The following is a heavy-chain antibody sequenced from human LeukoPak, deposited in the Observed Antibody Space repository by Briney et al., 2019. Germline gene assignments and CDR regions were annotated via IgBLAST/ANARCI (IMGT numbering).Heavy chain of an antibody. Sequence: PGGSLKLACAASGLTFSGSSMHWVRQASGKGLEWVGRIRSKANGYATAFSGSVKGRFTIPREDSKNTAYLQMNSMKTEDTAIYYCTSPGGIAAPGGSYYYYGMDVWGQGTTVTVSS. J-gene: IGHJ6*02. CDR2: IRSKANGYAT. V-gene: IGHV3-73*01. D-gene: IGHD6-6*01. CDR1: GLTFSGSS. CDR3: TSPGGIAAPGGSYYYYGMDV.